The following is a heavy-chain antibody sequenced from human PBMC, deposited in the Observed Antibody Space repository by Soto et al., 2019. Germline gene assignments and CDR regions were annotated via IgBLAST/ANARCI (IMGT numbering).Heavy chain of an antibody. D-gene: IGHD6-13*01. CDR2: IYHSGST. J-gene: IGHJ5*02. V-gene: IGHV4-30-2*01. CDR1: GGSISSGGYS. CDR3: ARGHLGAIFPSIAAAGTWFDP. Sequence: PSETLSLTCAVSGGSISSGGYSWSWIRQPPGKGLEWIGYIYHSGSTYYNPSLKSRVTISVDRSKNQFSLKLSSVTAADTAVYYCARGHLGAIFPSIAAAGTWFDPWGQGTLVTVPQ.